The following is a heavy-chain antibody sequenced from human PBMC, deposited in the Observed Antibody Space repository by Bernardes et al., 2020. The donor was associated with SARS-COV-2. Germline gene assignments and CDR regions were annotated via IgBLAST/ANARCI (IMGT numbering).Heavy chain of an antibody. CDR1: GFTFTNCA. CDR3: ARGGTTVYPNY. V-gene: IGHV3-21*01. CDR2: ITSNGRKI. D-gene: IGHD4-4*01. Sequence: GGSLRLSCAASGFTFTNCAMSWVRQAPGKGLEWVSSITSNGRKIYYGDSVKGRFTISRDNARNSLYLQMDGLRAEDTAVYYCARGGTTVYPNYWGQGTLVTVSS. J-gene: IGHJ4*02.